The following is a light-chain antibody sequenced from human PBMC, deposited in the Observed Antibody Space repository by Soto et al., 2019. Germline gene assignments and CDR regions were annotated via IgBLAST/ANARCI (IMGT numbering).Light chain of an antibody. CDR2: KAS. J-gene: IGKJ1*01. V-gene: IGKV1-5*03. CDR3: QHYNSYSEA. CDR1: QTISSW. Sequence: DIQVTQYPSSLSASVGDRVTITCRASQTISSWLAWYQQKPGKAPKLLIYKASTLKSGVPSRFSGSGSGTEFTLTISSLQPDDFATYYCQHYNSYSEAFGQGTKV.